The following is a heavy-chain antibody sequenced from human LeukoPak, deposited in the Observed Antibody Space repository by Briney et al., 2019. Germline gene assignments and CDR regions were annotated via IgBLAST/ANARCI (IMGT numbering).Heavy chain of an antibody. Sequence: GRSLRLSCAASGFTFSSYGMHWVRQAPGKGLEWVAVISYDGSNKYYADSVKGRFTISRDNSKNTLYLQMNSLRAEDTAVYYCALTTARHLYYYGMDAWGQGTTVTVSS. V-gene: IGHV3-30*03. J-gene: IGHJ6*02. CDR2: ISYDGSNK. CDR3: ALTTARHLYYYGMDA. CDR1: GFTFSSYG. D-gene: IGHD4-17*01.